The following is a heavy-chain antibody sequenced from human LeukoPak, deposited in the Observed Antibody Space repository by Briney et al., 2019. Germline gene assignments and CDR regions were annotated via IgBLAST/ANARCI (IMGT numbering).Heavy chain of an antibody. D-gene: IGHD2-15*01. V-gene: IGHV1-8*01. CDR2: MNPNSGNT. Sequence: ASVKVSCKASGYTLTSYDIHWVRQATGQGLEWMGWMNPNSGNTGYAERFQGRVTMTKNTSISTAYMELKSLRSEDTAVYYCARGAGYCSGGSCYDGYWGQGTLVTVSS. J-gene: IGHJ4*02. CDR3: ARGAGYCSGGSCYDGY. CDR1: GYTLTSYD.